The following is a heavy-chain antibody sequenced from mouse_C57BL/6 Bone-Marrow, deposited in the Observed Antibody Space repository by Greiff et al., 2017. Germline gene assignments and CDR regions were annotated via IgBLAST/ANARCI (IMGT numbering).Heavy chain of an antibody. V-gene: IGHV2-2*01. CDR1: GFSLTSYG. Sequence: QVQLQQSGPGLVQPSQSLSITCTVSGFSLTSYGVHWVRQSPGKGLEWLGVIWSGGSTDYNAAFISRLSISKDNSKSQVFFKMNSLQADDTAIYYCATTRHYYGLEGFAYWGQGTLVTVSA. CDR2: IWSGGST. J-gene: IGHJ3*01. D-gene: IGHD1-1*01. CDR3: ATTRHYYGLEGFAY.